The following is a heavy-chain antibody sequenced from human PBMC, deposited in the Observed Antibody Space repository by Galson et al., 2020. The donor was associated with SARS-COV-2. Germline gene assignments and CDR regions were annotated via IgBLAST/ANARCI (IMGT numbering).Heavy chain of an antibody. CDR2: VSPENGNT. D-gene: IGHD2-15*01. J-gene: IGHJ4*02. CDR1: GYIFTIYS. Sequence: ASVKVSCKASGYIFTIYSIGWVRQAPGQGLEWMGWVSPENGNTKFAQKFQGRVTMTTDTSTSTAYMELKNLRDDDTAVYYCARAGAFDGGNPRFDSWGQGTLVTVSS. V-gene: IGHV1-18*04. CDR3: ARAGAFDGGNPRFDS.